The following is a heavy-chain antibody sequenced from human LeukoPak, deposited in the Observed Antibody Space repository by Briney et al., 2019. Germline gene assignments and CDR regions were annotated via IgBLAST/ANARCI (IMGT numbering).Heavy chain of an antibody. Sequence: GESLKISCKTSGYSFTSYCIGWVRQMSGRGPEWMGIICPGDSDTRYSPSFQGQVTISADKSLRTAYLQWSSLNASDTAMYYCARQPGAGWFDPWGQGTLVTVSS. CDR3: ARQPGAGWFDP. J-gene: IGHJ5*02. V-gene: IGHV5-51*01. CDR2: ICPGDSDT. D-gene: IGHD3-10*01. CDR1: GYSFTSYC.